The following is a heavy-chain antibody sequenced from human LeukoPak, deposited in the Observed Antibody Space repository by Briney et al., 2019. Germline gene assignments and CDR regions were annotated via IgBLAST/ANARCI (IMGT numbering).Heavy chain of an antibody. V-gene: IGHV3-74*01. J-gene: IGHJ4*02. D-gene: IGHD3-10*01. CDR1: GLTFSDFW. Sequence: GGSLRLSCAASGLTFSDFWMHWVRQVPGEGLVWVSRINEDGTKTNYADSVKGRFTISRDNAENTLFLQMNSLRVEDTAVYYCARDPYGFGESFDYWGLGTLVTVSS. CDR2: INEDGTKT. CDR3: ARDPYGFGESFDY.